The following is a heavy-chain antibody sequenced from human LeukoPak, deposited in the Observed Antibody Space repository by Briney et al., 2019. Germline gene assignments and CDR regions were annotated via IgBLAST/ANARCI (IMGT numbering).Heavy chain of an antibody. CDR3: ARFTYYYGSGSYQYYYYGMDV. Sequence: ASVKVSCKASGYTFTSYGISWMRQAPGQGLEWMGWISAYNGNTNYAQKLQGRVTMTTDTSTSTAYMELRSLRSDDTAVYYCARFTYYYGSGSYQYYYYGMDVWGQGTTVTVSS. V-gene: IGHV1-18*01. J-gene: IGHJ6*02. CDR2: ISAYNGNT. CDR1: GYTFTSYG. D-gene: IGHD3-10*01.